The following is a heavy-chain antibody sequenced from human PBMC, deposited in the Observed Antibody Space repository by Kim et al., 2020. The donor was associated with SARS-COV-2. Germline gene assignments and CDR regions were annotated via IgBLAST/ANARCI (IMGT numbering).Heavy chain of an antibody. Sequence: VKGRFTISRDNAKNPLYLQMNSLRAEDTAVYYCAKTIFGVVIIGYYYYMDVWGKGTTVTVSS. D-gene: IGHD3-3*01. CDR3: AKTIFGVVIIGYYYYMDV. V-gene: IGHV3-23*01. J-gene: IGHJ6*03.